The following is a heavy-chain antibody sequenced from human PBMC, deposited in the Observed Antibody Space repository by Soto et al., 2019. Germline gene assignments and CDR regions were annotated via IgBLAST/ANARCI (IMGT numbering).Heavy chain of an antibody. V-gene: IGHV1-18*01. CDR2: ISAYNGNT. CDR3: LRDRIIAAAGPNWFDP. Sequence: ASVKVSCKASGYTFTSYGISWVRQAPGQGLEWMGWISAYNGNTGYAQKFQGRVTMTRKTSISTAYMELSSLRSEDTAVYYCLRDRIIAAAGPNWFDPWGQGTLVTVSS. D-gene: IGHD6-13*01. J-gene: IGHJ5*02. CDR1: GYTFTSYG.